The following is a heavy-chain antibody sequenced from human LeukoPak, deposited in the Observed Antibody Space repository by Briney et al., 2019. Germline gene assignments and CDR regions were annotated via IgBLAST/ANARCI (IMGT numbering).Heavy chain of an antibody. CDR2: IYYSGSA. J-gene: IGHJ4*02. CDR3: ARHWVVTPNY. V-gene: IGHV4-39*01. D-gene: IGHD4-23*01. CDR1: WGSISNSCYY. Sequence: SETLSLTCIVSWGSISNSCYYWGWIRPPPRKGLEWIGSIYYSGSAYYNPSLKSRVTISVDTSKNQFSLKLTSVTAADTAVYYCARHWVVTPNYWGQGTLVTVSS.